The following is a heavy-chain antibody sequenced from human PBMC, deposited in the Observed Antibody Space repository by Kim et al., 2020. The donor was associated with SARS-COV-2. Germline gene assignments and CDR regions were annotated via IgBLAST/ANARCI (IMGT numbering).Heavy chain of an antibody. CDR1: GGTFSSYA. CDR3: ARDADYYGSGSPQFDP. V-gene: IGHV1-69*13. J-gene: IGHJ5*02. CDR2: IIPIFGTA. Sequence: SVKVSCKASGGTFSSYAISWVRQAPGQGLEWMGGIIPIFGTANYAQKFQGRVTITADESTSTAYMELSSLRSEDTAVYYCARDADYYGSGSPQFDPWSQGTLVTVSS. D-gene: IGHD3-10*01.